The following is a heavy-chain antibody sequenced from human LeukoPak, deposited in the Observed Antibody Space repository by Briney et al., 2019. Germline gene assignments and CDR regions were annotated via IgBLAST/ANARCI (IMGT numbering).Heavy chain of an antibody. CDR1: GYTFTSYY. J-gene: IGHJ1*01. V-gene: IGHV1-46*01. CDR2: INPSGGST. Sequence: ASVKVSCKASGYTFTSYYMHWVRQAPGQGLEWMGIINPSGGSTSYAQKFQGRVTITADESTSTAYMELSSLRSEDTAVYYCARGSPFDYDSSGYAYFQHWGQGTLVTVSS. CDR3: ARGSPFDYDSSGYAYFQH. D-gene: IGHD3-22*01.